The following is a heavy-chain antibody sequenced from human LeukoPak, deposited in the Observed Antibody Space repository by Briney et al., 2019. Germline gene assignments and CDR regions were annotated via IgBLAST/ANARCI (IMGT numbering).Heavy chain of an antibody. CDR2: ISWDGGST. J-gene: IGHJ4*02. CDR3: AKALNSGSDCFDY. V-gene: IGHV3-43*01. CDR1: GFTFDDYT. D-gene: IGHD1-26*01. Sequence: RGSLRLSCAASGFTFDDYTMHWVRQAPGKSLEWVSLISWDGGSTYYADSVKGRFTISRDNSKNSLYLQMNSLRTEDTALYYCAKALNSGSDCFDYWGQGTLVTVSS.